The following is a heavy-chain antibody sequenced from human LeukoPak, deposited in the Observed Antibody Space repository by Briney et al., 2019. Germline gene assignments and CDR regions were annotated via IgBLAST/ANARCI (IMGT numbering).Heavy chain of an antibody. Sequence: PGGSLRLSCAASGFTFSSYWMHWVRQAPGKGLVWVSRINSDGSSTSYADSVKSRFTIHRDNAKNTLYLQMHSLRAEDTAVYYCARGDLAYCGGDCLIDYWGQGTLVTVSS. J-gene: IGHJ4*02. CDR3: ARGDLAYCGGDCLIDY. CDR2: INSDGSST. D-gene: IGHD2-21*02. CDR1: GFTFSSYW. V-gene: IGHV3-74*01.